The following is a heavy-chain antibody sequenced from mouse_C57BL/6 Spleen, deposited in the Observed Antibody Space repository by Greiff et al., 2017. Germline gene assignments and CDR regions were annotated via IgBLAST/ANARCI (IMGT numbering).Heavy chain of an antibody. CDR2: IYWDDDK. CDR3: ARSQNYYGLYFDY. J-gene: IGHJ2*01. V-gene: IGHV8-12*01. Sequence: QVQLKESGPGILQSSQTLSLTCSFSGFSLSTSGMGVSWIRQPSGKGLEWLAHIYWDDDKRYNPSLKSRLTISKDTSRNPVFLKITSVDTADTATYYCARSQNYYGLYFDYWGQGTTLTVSS. D-gene: IGHD1-1*01. CDR1: GFSLSTSGMG.